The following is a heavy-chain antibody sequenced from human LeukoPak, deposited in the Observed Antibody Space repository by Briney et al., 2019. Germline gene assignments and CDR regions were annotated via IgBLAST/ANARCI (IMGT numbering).Heavy chain of an antibody. CDR1: GGSFSGYY. V-gene: IGHV4-34*01. D-gene: IGHD6-13*01. Sequence: PSETLSLTCAVYGGSFSGYYWSWIRQPPGKGLEWIGEINHSGSTNYNPSLKSRVTISVDTSKNQFSLKLSSVTAADTAVYYCARGRGSSWPRYYYYGMDVWGQGTTVTVSS. CDR2: INHSGST. CDR3: ARGRGSSWPRYYYYGMDV. J-gene: IGHJ6*02.